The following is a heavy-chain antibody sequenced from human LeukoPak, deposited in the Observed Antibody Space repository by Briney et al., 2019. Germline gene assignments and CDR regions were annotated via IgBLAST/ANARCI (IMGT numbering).Heavy chain of an antibody. Sequence: GGSLRLSCAASGFTFSSYSMNWVRQAPGKGLEWVSSISSSSSYIYYADSVKGRFTISRDNAKNSLYLQMNSLRAEDTAVYYCAKDPGRYFDWLSNSPPMGFDPWGQGTLVTVSS. J-gene: IGHJ5*02. D-gene: IGHD3-9*01. CDR1: GFTFSSYS. CDR3: AKDPGRYFDWLSNSPPMGFDP. CDR2: ISSSSSYI. V-gene: IGHV3-21*01.